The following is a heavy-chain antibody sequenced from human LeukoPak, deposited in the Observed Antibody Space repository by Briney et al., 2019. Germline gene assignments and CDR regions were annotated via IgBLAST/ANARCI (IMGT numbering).Heavy chain of an antibody. J-gene: IGHJ3*02. CDR1: GYTFTSYD. CDR2: MNPNSGNT. V-gene: IGHV1-8*03. CDR3: ATWGPDAFDI. Sequence: ASVKVSCKASGYTFTSYDMSWVRQATGQGLEWMGWMNPNSGNTGYAQKFQGRVTITRNTSISTAYMELSSLRSEDTAVYYCATWGPDAFDIWGQGTMVTVSS. D-gene: IGHD7-27*01.